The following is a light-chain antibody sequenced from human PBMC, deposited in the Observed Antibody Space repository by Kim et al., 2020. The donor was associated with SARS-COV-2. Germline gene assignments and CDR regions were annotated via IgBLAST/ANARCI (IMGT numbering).Light chain of an antibody. CDR2: AAS. V-gene: IGKV1-39*01. Sequence: DIQMTQSPSSLSASVGDRVTITCRASQSISTYLNWYQHKPGKAPKLLIYAASSFQSGVPSRFSGSGSGTDFTLTISSLQPEDFATYYCQQTYRSPPTFGQGTKLEI. CDR3: QQTYRSPPT. J-gene: IGKJ2*01. CDR1: QSISTY.